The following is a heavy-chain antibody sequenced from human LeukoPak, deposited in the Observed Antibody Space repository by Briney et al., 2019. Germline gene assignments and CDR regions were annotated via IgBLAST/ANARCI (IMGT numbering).Heavy chain of an antibody. Sequence: GGSLRLSCAASGFTFSTYGMHWVRQAPGKGLEWVAVISYDGSNKYYADSVKGRFTISRDNSKNTLYLQMNSLRAEDTAVYYCARDRVGATDYFDYWGQGTLVTVSS. V-gene: IGHV3-30*03. J-gene: IGHJ4*02. CDR3: ARDRVGATDYFDY. CDR1: GFTFSTYG. CDR2: ISYDGSNK. D-gene: IGHD1-26*01.